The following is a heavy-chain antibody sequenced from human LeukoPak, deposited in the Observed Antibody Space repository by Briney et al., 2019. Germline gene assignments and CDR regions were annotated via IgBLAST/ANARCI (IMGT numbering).Heavy chain of an antibody. V-gene: IGHV1-24*01. CDR3: ATARIQSPRYYYYYGMDV. CDR2: FDPEDGET. D-gene: IGHD5-18*01. J-gene: IGHJ6*02. Sequence: ASLKVSCKVSGYTLTELSMHCVRHAPGKGLEWMGGFDPEDGETIYAQKFQGRVTMTEDTSTDTAYMELSSLRSEDTAVYYCATARIQSPRYYYYYGMDVWGQGTTVTVSS. CDR1: GYTLTELS.